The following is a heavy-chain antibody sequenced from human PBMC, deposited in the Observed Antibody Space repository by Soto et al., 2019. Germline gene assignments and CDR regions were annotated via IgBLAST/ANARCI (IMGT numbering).Heavy chain of an antibody. Sequence: ASVKVSCKASGCTVSSYAISCVRQAPGQGLEWMGGIIPIYGTANYAQKFQGRVTITADESTSTAYMELSSLRSEDTAVYYCASPKFRFWQQLDPWGQGTLVTVSS. CDR2: IIPIYGTA. J-gene: IGHJ5*02. CDR3: ASPKFRFWQQLDP. V-gene: IGHV1-69*13. D-gene: IGHD3-3*01. CDR1: GCTVSSYA.